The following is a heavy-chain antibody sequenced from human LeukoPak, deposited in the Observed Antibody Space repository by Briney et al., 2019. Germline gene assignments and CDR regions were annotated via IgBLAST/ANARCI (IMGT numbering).Heavy chain of an antibody. CDR2: IRYDGSNK. CDR3: AKDRIVGGPEDY. J-gene: IGHJ4*02. D-gene: IGHD1-26*01. CDR1: GFTFYG. V-gene: IGHV3-30*02. Sequence: GGSLRLSCAASGFTFYGMHWVRQAPGKGLEWVAFIRYDGSNKYYADSVKGRFTISRDNSKNTLYLQMNSLRAEDTAVYYCAKDRIVGGPEDYWGQGTLVTVSS.